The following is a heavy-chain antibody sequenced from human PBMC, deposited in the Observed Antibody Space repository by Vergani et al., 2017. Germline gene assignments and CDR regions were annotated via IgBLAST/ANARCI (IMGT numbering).Heavy chain of an antibody. V-gene: IGHV4-59*01. D-gene: IGHD2-2*01. CDR2: IYYSGST. CDR1: GGSISSYY. Sequence: QVQLQESGPGLVKPSETLSLDCTVSGGSISSYYWSWIRQPPGKGLEWIGYIYYSGSTNYNPSLKSRVTISVDTSKNQFSLKLSSVTAADTAVYYCARLGYCSSTICPVDAFDIWSQGTMATVSS. J-gene: IGHJ3*02. CDR3: ARLGYCSSTICPVDAFDI.